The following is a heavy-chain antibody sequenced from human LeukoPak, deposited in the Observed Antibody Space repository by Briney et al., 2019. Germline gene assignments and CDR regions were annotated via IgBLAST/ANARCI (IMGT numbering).Heavy chain of an antibody. CDR1: GFTFSSYA. Sequence: GGSLRLSCAASGFTFSSYAMSWVRQAPGKGLDWVSAISGSGGSTYYADSVKGRFTISRDNSKNTLYLQMNSLRAEDTAVYYCVRDIVATIGDYWGQGTLVTVSS. CDR2: ISGSGGST. D-gene: IGHD5-12*01. CDR3: VRDIVATIGDY. V-gene: IGHV3-23*01. J-gene: IGHJ4*02.